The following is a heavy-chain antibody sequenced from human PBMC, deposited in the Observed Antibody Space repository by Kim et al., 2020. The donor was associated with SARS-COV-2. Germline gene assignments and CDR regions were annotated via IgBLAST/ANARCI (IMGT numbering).Heavy chain of an antibody. V-gene: IGHV4-30-4*01. Sequence: SETLSLTCTVSGGSISSGDYYWSWIRQPPGKGLEWIGYIYYSGSTYYNPSLKSRVTISVDTSKNQFSLKLSSVTAADTAVYYCARGHIPYSDFDYWGQGTLVTISS. D-gene: IGHD6-13*01. CDR1: GGSISSGDYY. CDR3: ARGHIPYSDFDY. CDR2: IYYSGST. J-gene: IGHJ4*02.